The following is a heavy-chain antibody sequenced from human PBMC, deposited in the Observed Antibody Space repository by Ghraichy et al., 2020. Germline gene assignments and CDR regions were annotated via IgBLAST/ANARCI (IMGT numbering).Heavy chain of an antibody. CDR2: ISSSGSTI. D-gene: IGHD4-17*01. CDR1: GFTFSSYE. CDR3: ARLRGLYGDYGNYYYYGMDV. J-gene: IGHJ6*02. Sequence: GSLRLSCAASGFTFSSYEMNWVRQAPGKGLEWVSYISSSGSTIYYADSVKGRFTISRDNAKNSLYLQMNSLRAEDTAVYYCARLRGLYGDYGNYYYYGMDVWGQGTTVTVSS. V-gene: IGHV3-48*03.